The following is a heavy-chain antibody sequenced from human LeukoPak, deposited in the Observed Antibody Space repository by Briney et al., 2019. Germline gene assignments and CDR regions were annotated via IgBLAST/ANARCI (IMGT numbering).Heavy chain of an antibody. CDR3: AKTTTVDILTGYSYFDY. V-gene: IGHV3-23*01. D-gene: IGHD3-9*01. Sequence: QPGGSLRLSCAASGXTFSSYAMSWVRQAPGKGLEWVSTISDGGDTTYYADSVKGRFTISRDNSKNTLNLQLNSLRAEDTAVYYCAKTTTVDILTGYSYFDYWGQGTLVTVSS. CDR2: ISDGGDTT. J-gene: IGHJ4*02. CDR1: GXTFSSYA.